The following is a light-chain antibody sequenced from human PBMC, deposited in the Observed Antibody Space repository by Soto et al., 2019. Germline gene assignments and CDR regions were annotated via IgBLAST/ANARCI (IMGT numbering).Light chain of an antibody. CDR1: SSDVGGYNY. J-gene: IGLJ1*01. CDR3: SSYAGSSNV. Sequence: SALTQPPSASGSPGQSVAISCTGTSSDVGGYNYVSWYQQHPGKAPKLMIYEVNKPPSGVPDRFSGSKSGNTASLTVSGLQAEDEADYYCSSYAGSSNVFGTGTKVTVL. V-gene: IGLV2-8*01. CDR2: EVN.